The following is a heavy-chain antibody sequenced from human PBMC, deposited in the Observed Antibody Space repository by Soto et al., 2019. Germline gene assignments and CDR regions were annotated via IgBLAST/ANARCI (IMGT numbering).Heavy chain of an antibody. V-gene: IGHV3-74*01. D-gene: IGHD6-13*01. CDR2: LDSDGTTT. CDR1: GFTFSSSS. J-gene: IGHJ4*02. CDR3: VRSVGYTDY. Sequence: GGSLRLSCAASGFTFSSSSMHWVRQAPGKGLVWVSRLDSDGTTTAYADSVKGRFTVSRDNAKNTLFLQMNSLRVEDTAVYYCVRSVGYTDYWGQGTLVTVFS.